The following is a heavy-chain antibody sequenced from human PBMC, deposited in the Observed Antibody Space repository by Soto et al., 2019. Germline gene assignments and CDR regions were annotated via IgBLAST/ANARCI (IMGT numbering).Heavy chain of an antibody. CDR2: INSDGSST. D-gene: IGHD3-22*01. CDR3: ARDLEPHYYDRKNWFDP. V-gene: IGHV3-74*01. CDR1: GFTFSSYW. Sequence: GGSLRLSCAASGFTFSSYWMHWVRQAPGKGLVWVSRINSDGSSTSYADSVKGRFTISRDNAKNTLYLQMNSLRAEDTAVYYCARDLEPHYYDRKNWFDPWGQGTLVTVSS. J-gene: IGHJ5*02.